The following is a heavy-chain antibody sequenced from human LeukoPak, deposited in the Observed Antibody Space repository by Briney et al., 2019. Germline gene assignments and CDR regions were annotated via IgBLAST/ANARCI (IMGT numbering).Heavy chain of an antibody. Sequence: ASETLSLTCTVSGGSISSSPYYWGWIRQPPGKGLEWIGSIYYSGTTHYSPSLESRVTISVDTSKNQFSLKLASVTAADTAIYYCAKGAGGFSYYNWFDPWGQGTLVTVSS. D-gene: IGHD5-18*01. CDR2: IYYSGTT. V-gene: IGHV4-39*07. CDR1: GGSISSSPYY. J-gene: IGHJ5*02. CDR3: AKGAGGFSYYNWFDP.